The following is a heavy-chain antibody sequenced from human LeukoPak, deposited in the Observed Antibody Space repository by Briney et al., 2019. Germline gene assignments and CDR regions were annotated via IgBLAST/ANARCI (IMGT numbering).Heavy chain of an antibody. V-gene: IGHV4-59*01. Sequence: SETLSLTRTVSGGAISTYFWSWIRQPPGRGLEWIGYVYYSGSTNYNPSLKNRVTISVDTSKYQLSLRLSSVTAADTAVYYCARGFAYGDTGSFDYWGQGTLVTVSS. J-gene: IGHJ4*02. CDR1: GGAISTYF. D-gene: IGHD4-17*01. CDR2: VYYSGST. CDR3: ARGFAYGDTGSFDY.